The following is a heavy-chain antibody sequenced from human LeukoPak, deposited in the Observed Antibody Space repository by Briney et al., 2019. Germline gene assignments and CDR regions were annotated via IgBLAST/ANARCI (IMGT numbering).Heavy chain of an antibody. V-gene: IGHV1-46*01. D-gene: IGHD3-22*01. J-gene: IGHJ4*02. CDR3: ARAQLTTLFDY. Sequence: ASVKVSCKASGYTFTSYYMHWVRQAPGQGLEWMGIINPSGGSTSNAQKFQGRVTMTRDTSTSTVYMEPSSLRSEDTAVYYCARAQLTTLFDYWGQGTLVTVSS. CDR2: INPSGGST. CDR1: GYTFTSYY.